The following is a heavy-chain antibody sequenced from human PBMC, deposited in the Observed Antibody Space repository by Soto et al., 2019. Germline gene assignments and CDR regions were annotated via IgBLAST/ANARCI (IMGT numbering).Heavy chain of an antibody. CDR2: INANNGNT. CDR3: ATSYDSGFDP. V-gene: IGHV1-18*04. D-gene: IGHD5-12*01. CDR1: GYTFTSYG. J-gene: IGHJ5*02. Sequence: QVQLVQSGAEGKKPGASVMVSCKASGYTFTSYGISWIRQAPGQGLEWMGWINANNGNTDYAQNFQGRVTMTTDTSTSTAYMELRSLRSDDTAVYYCATSYDSGFDPWGQGTLVSVSS.